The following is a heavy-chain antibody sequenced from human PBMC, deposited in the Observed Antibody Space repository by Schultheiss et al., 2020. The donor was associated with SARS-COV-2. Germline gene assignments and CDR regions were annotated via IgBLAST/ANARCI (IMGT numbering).Heavy chain of an antibody. D-gene: IGHD2-2*01. Sequence: GESLKISCSASGFTFSSYAMHWVRQAPGKGLEWVANIKQDGSEKYYVDSVKGRFTISRDNAKNSLYLQMNSLRAEDTAVYYCASLGYCSSTSCYEYFQHWGQGTLVTVSS. CDR2: IKQDGSEK. CDR1: GFTFSSYA. CDR3: ASLGYCSSTSCYEYFQH. J-gene: IGHJ1*01. V-gene: IGHV3-7*01.